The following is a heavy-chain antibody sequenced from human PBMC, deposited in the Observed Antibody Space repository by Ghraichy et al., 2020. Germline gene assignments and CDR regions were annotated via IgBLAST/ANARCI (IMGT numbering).Heavy chain of an antibody. Sequence: SQTLSLTCTVSGGSISSSFYYWGWIRQPPGKGLEWIGNIFYSGSTYYNPSLKSRVTISVDTSKNQFSLKLSSVTAADTAVYYCARHYYYDSSGYYDYWGQVTLVTVSS. V-gene: IGHV4-39*01. CDR2: IFYSGST. CDR3: ARHYYYDSSGYYDY. CDR1: GGSISSSFYY. J-gene: IGHJ4*02. D-gene: IGHD3-22*01.